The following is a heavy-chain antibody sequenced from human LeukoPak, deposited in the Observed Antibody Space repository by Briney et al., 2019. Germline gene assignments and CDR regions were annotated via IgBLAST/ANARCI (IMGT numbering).Heavy chain of an antibody. J-gene: IGHJ4*02. CDR2: ITNANSSYI. D-gene: IGHD2-15*01. Sequence: GGSMRLSCAASALTRSSHYMNWVRPAAREVLEWVSSITNANSSYIYYADSVKGRFTISRDDARNSLYLEMDSLRADDTAVYYCARDYGGPRYFDYWGQGTLVTVSS. V-gene: IGHV3-21*01. CDR1: ALTRSSHY. CDR3: ARDYGGPRYFDY.